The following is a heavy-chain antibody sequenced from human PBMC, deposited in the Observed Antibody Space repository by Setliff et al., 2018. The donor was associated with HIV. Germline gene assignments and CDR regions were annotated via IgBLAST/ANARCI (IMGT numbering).Heavy chain of an antibody. Sequence: PSQTLSLTCAVYGGSFSGFYWNWIRQPPGKGLDWIGEINHSGSTTYNPSLKSRVTISLATSKNQISLKLSSVTAADTAVYYCARGVVNWGSFHRAYSFDYWGQGTLVTVSS. CDR2: INHSGST. CDR3: ARGVVNWGSFHRAYSFDY. J-gene: IGHJ4*02. D-gene: IGHD7-27*01. CDR1: GGSFSGFY. V-gene: IGHV4-34*01.